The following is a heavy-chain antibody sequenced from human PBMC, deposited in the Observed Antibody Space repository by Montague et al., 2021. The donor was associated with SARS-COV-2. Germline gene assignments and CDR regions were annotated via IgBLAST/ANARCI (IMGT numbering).Heavy chain of an antibody. V-gene: IGHV4-34*01. D-gene: IGHD1-26*01. J-gene: IGHJ4*02. Sequence: SETLSLTCAVYGGSFSGYYWSRIRQPPGKGLEWIGEINHSGSTKYNPSLKSRVTISVDTSKNQFSLKLSSVTAADTAIYYRARKGSGRSDLAYWGQGTLVTVSS. CDR2: INHSGST. CDR1: GGSFSGYY. CDR3: ARKGSGRSDLAY.